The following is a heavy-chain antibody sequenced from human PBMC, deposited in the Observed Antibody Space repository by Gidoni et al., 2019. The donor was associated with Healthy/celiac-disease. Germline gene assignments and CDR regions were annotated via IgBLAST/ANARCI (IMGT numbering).Heavy chain of an antibody. D-gene: IGHD6-19*01. CDR3: ARGTGAVAGSGFDY. CDR1: GGPLSSYY. Sequence: QVQLQESGPGLVQPSETLSLTCTVPGGPLSSYYWSWLRQPPGKGLEWIGYIYYSGSTNYNPSLKSRVTISVDTSKNQFSLKLSSVTAADTAVYYCARGTGAVAGSGFDYWGQGTLVTVSS. CDR2: IYYSGST. J-gene: IGHJ4*02. V-gene: IGHV4-59*01.